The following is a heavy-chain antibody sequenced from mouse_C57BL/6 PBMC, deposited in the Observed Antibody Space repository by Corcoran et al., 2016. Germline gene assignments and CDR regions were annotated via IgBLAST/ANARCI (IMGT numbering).Heavy chain of an antibody. J-gene: IGHJ3*01. CDR2: INTYSGVP. V-gene: IGHV9-3*01. D-gene: IGHD1-1*02. Sequence: QIQLVQSGPELKKPGETVKISCKASGYTFTTYGMSWVKQAPGKGLKWMGWINTYSGVPTYADDFKGRFAFSLETSASTTYLQINNLKNEDTATYFGARYHGGNHAWFAYWCQGTLVTVSA. CDR3: ARYHGGNHAWFAY. CDR1: GYTFTTYG.